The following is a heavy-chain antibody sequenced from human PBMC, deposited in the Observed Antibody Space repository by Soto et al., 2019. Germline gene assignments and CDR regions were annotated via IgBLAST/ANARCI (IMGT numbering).Heavy chain of an antibody. CDR1: GFTFSSYA. V-gene: IGHV3-23*01. CDR3: AKRAAGTSFDY. CDR2: ISGSGGNT. D-gene: IGHD6-13*01. Sequence: SLRLSCATSGFTFSSYAMSWVRQAPGKGLEWVSTISGSGGNTYYADSVKGRFTISRDNSKNTLYLQMNSLRAEDTAVYYCAKRAAGTSFDYWGQGTLVTVSS. J-gene: IGHJ4*02.